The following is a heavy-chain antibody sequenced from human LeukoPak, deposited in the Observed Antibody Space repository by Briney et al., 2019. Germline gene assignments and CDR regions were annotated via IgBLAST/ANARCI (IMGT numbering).Heavy chain of an antibody. J-gene: IGHJ4*02. V-gene: IGHV4-30-4*08. CDR3: ASGRAYCSSTSCPLDY. Sequence: SQTLSLTCTVSGGSISSGDYYWSWIRQPPGKGLEWIGYIYYSGSTYYNPSLKSRVTISVDTSKNQFSLKLSSVTAADTAVYYCASGRAYCSSTSCPLDYWGQGTLVTVSS. CDR2: IYYSGST. D-gene: IGHD2-2*01. CDR1: GGSISSGDYY.